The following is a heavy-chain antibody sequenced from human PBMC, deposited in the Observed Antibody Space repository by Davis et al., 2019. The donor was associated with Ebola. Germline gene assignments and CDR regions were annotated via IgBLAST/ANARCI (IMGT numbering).Heavy chain of an antibody. Sequence: GESLKISCEASGFTFSGSAMHWVRQASGKGLEWVGRINSRVRNYATAYTASVQGRFTISRDDSKNTAYLQMNSLKSEDTAIYYCTRFYYDGIHWGQGTLVVVSP. CDR3: TRFYYDGIH. CDR2: INSRVRNYAT. J-gene: IGHJ4*02. D-gene: IGHD3-22*01. CDR1: GFTFSGSA. V-gene: IGHV3-73*01.